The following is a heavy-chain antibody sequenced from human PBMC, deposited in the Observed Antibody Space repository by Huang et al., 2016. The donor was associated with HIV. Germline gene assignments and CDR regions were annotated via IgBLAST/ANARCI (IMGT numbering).Heavy chain of an antibody. CDR3: ARWEAAADNNWFDP. J-gene: IGHJ5*02. CDR1: GGTFSSCG. CDR2: IIPIFGTP. Sequence: QVQLVQSGAEVKKPGSSVKVSCRASGGTFSSCGISWVRQAPGQGREWMGGIIPIFGTPNYAQKFQGRVTSTADESTSTAYMELSSLRSEDTAVYYCARWEAAADNNWFDPWGQGTLVTVSS. D-gene: IGHD6-13*01. V-gene: IGHV1-69*01.